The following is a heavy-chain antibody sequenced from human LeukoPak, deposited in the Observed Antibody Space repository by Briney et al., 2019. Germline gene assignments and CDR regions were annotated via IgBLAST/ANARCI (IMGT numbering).Heavy chain of an antibody. J-gene: IGHJ5*02. V-gene: IGHV4-39*01. CDR3: VRHGGRSSLISYSWFDP. D-gene: IGHD2/OR15-2a*01. CDR1: GDSVRSSAYY. CDR2: IYYTRVT. Sequence: SETLSLTCTVSGDSVRSSAYYWGWIRPPPGKGLDWIASIYYTRVTYFHPSLGRRVSISLDTSNNQFSLQLTSLTAADTAVYYCVRHGGRSSLISYSWFDPWGQGILVTVPS.